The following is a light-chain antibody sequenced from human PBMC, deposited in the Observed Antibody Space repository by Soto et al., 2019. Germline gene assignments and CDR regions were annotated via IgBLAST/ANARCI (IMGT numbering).Light chain of an antibody. CDR1: ESVNNNY. CDR3: QQYATSPRT. J-gene: IGKJ1*01. Sequence: ENVLTQSPGTLSLSPGAEPTLSCRSSESVNNNYLAWYQQMPGQAPRLLIYAASSRATGIPDRFSGRGSGTDFTLTISRLEPEDFSVYYCQQYATSPRTFGPGTKVDIK. V-gene: IGKV3-20*01. CDR2: AAS.